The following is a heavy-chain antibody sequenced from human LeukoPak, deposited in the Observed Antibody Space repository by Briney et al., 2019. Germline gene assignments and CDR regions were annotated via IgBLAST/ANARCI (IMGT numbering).Heavy chain of an antibody. V-gene: IGHV3-21*01. D-gene: IGHD6-13*01. Sequence: PGGSLRLSCAASGFTFSSYSMNWVRQAPGKGLEWVSSISSSSSYIYYADSVKGRFTISRDNAKNSLYLQMNSLRAEDTAVYYCARDGYSSSWYMRGFFDYWGQGTLVTVSS. J-gene: IGHJ4*02. CDR3: ARDGYSSSWYMRGFFDY. CDR1: GFTFSSYS. CDR2: ISSSSSYI.